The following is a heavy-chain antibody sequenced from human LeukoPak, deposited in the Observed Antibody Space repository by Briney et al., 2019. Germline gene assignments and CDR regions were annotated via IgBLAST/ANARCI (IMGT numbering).Heavy chain of an antibody. CDR2: IYPGDSDP. CDR1: GYSFTSYW. Sequence: GGSLKISCKGSGYSFTSYWIGWVAQMPGKGLEWMGIIYPGDSDPRYSPSFQGQVTISADKTISTAYLQWSSLKASDTAMYYCARLIAAYSSSWGYMDVWGKGTTVTVSS. CDR3: ARLIAAYSSSWGYMDV. J-gene: IGHJ6*03. D-gene: IGHD6-13*01. V-gene: IGHV5-51*01.